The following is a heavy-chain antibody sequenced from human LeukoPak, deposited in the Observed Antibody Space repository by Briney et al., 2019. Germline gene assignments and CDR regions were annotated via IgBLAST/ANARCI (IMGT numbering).Heavy chain of an antibody. CDR3: VRFSPSGQHVDF. CDR1: GASVSSPSFV. D-gene: IGHD2-15*01. V-gene: IGHV4-39*01. Sequence: SETLSLTCSVSGASVSSPSFVGGWIRLPPGKGLEWIGTVFSNNPSLTSRVSISVDTSKHEFSLKVTSVTAADTAVYHCVRFSPSGQHVDFWGQGTLVTVSP. J-gene: IGHJ4*02. CDR2: VFS.